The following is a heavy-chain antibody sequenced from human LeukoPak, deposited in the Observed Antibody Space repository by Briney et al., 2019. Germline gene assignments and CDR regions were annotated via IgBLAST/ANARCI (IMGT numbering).Heavy chain of an antibody. J-gene: IGHJ4*02. CDR3: ARSDHALGVVDDILTGYADY. Sequence: PGGSLRLSCAASGFTFSSYSMNWVRQAPGKGLEWVSSISSSSSYIYYADSVKGRFTISRDNAKNSLYLQMNSLRAEDTAVYYCARSDHALGVVDDILTGYADYWGQGTLVTVSS. D-gene: IGHD3-9*01. CDR1: GFTFSSYS. V-gene: IGHV3-21*01. CDR2: ISSSSSYI.